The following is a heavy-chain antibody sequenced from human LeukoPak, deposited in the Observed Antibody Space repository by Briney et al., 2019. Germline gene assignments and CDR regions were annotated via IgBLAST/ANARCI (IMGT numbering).Heavy chain of an antibody. D-gene: IGHD5-18*01. Sequence: GGSLRLSCAASGFTFSSYAMHWVRQAPGKGLEYGSAISSNGGSTYYANSVKGRFTISRDNSKNTLYLQMGSLRAEDMAVYYCARALQYGYSYGPFDYWGQGTLVTVSS. V-gene: IGHV3-64*01. J-gene: IGHJ4*02. CDR1: GFTFSSYA. CDR2: ISSNGGST. CDR3: ARALQYGYSYGPFDY.